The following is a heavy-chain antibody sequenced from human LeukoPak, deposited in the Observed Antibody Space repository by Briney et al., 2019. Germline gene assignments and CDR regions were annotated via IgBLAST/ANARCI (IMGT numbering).Heavy chain of an antibody. CDR1: GFTFSTYC. V-gene: IGHV3-74*01. J-gene: IGHJ4*02. CDR3: VRDFRSADY. CDR2: ICPDGTVT. Sequence: GRSLRLSCAASGFTFSTYCMHWVRQAPGKGPMWVSRICPDGTVTNYADSVKARFIISRDNARNTVYLQMNSLRVEDTAVYYCVRDFRSADYWGQGTLVTVSS.